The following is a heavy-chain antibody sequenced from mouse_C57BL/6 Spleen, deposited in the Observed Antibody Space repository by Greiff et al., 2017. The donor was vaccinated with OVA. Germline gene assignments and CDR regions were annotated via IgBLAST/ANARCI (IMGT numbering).Heavy chain of an antibody. CDR3: ASANWYYFDY. Sequence: DVQLVESGGGLVKPGGSLKLSCAASGFTFSDYGMHWVRQAPEKGLEWVAYISSGSSTIYYADTVKGRFTISRDNAKNTLFLQMTSLRSEDTAMYYWASANWYYFDYWGQGTTLTVSS. CDR1: GFTFSDYG. D-gene: IGHD4-1*02. J-gene: IGHJ2*01. V-gene: IGHV5-17*01. CDR2: ISSGSSTI.